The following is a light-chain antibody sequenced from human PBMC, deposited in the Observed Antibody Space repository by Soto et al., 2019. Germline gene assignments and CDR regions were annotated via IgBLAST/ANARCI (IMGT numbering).Light chain of an antibody. Sequence: EIVLTQSPATLSLSPGERAILSCRASQSVSTYLAWYQQKPGQAPRLLIFDASNRATGIPARFSGSGSGTDFTLTSSSLEPEDFAFYYCQQRADWPATFGPGTKVDIK. CDR3: QQRADWPAT. CDR1: QSVSTY. CDR2: DAS. V-gene: IGKV3-11*01. J-gene: IGKJ3*01.